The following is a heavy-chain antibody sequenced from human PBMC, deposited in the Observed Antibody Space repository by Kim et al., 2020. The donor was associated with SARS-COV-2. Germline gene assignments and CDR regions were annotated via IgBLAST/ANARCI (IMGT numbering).Heavy chain of an antibody. CDR2: IYYSGRN. V-gene: IGHV4-31*03. Sequence: SETLSLTCTVSGGTISSGGYYWSWIRQHPGKGLEWIGYIYYSGRNYYNPSLRSRVTISVDTSKNQFPLKLSPVTAADTVVYYCASQADYYDSSGKDQENKDYWGQGTLVTVSS. CDR3: ASQADYYDSSGKDQENKDY. J-gene: IGHJ4*02. D-gene: IGHD3-22*01. CDR1: GGTISSGGYY.